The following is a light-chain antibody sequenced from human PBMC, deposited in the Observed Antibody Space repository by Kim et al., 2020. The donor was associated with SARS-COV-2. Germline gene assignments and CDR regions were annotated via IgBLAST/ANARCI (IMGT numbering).Light chain of an antibody. V-gene: IGKV4-1*01. Sequence: DIVMTQSPDSLAVSLGERATINCKSSQSLLFSSNNKNYLAWYQQKAGQPPKVLIYWASTRESGVPDRFSGSGSGTDFTLTISSLQAEDVAVYYCQQYSSTPLSFGGGTKVDIK. CDR1: QSLLFSSNNKNY. CDR2: WAS. CDR3: QQYSSTPLS. J-gene: IGKJ4*01.